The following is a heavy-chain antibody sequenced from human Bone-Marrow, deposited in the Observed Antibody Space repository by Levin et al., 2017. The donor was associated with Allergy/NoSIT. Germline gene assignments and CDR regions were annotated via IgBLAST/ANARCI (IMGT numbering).Heavy chain of an antibody. D-gene: IGHD4-17*01. Sequence: GASVKVSCEASGFSFSNYEMNWVRQAPGKGLEWVSYISEGSDAIHYADSVRGRFTVSRDNARNSVYLQMNSLRVEDTALYYCTRGMSGDGDCPDYWGQGTLVTVSS. J-gene: IGHJ4*02. CDR1: GFSFSNYE. CDR3: TRGMSGDGDCPDY. V-gene: IGHV3-48*03. CDR2: ISEGSDAI.